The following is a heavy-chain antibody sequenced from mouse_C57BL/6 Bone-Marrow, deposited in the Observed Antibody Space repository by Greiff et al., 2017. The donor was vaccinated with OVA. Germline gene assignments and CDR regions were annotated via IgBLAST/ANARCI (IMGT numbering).Heavy chain of an antibody. CDR3: ARKGGDLLSSNWYFDV. CDR2: VWSGGST. V-gene: IGHV2-2*01. CDR1: GFSLTSYG. D-gene: IGHD2-1*01. Sequence: QVQLQQSGPGLVQPSQSLSITCTVSGFSLTSYGVHWVRQSPGTGLEWLGVVWSGGSTDYNAAFISRLSISKDNSKSQVFFKMNSLQADDTAIYYCARKGGDLLSSNWYFDVWGTGTTVTVSS. J-gene: IGHJ1*03.